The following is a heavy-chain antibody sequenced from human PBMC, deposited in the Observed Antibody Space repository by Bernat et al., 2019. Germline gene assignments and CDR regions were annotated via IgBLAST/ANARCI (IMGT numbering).Heavy chain of an antibody. Sequence: QVQLVESGGGLVKPGGSLRLSCAASGFTFSDYYMSWIRQAPGKGLEWVSAISGTGATTYYADSVKGRFTISSDNSKNTVYLQMNSLGVEDTAVYYCAKAGGRRFGEFDYWGQGTLVTVSS. V-gene: IGHV3-11*01. J-gene: IGHJ4*02. CDR3: AKAGGRRFGEFDY. D-gene: IGHD3-10*01. CDR1: GFTFSDYY. CDR2: ISGTGATT.